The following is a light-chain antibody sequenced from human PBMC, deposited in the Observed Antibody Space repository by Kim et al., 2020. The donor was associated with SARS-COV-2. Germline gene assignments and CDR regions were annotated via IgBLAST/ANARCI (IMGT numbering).Light chain of an antibody. CDR2: DAS. CDR3: QQYENVPPMYT. V-gene: IGKV1-33*01. CDR1: QDISNY. J-gene: IGKJ2*01. Sequence: DIQMTQSPSSLSASVGDRVTIICQASQDISNYLNWYQQKPGRAPKLLIYDASNLETGVPSRFSGSGSGTAFTFTISSLQPEDIGTYYCQQYENVPPMYTFGQGTKVDIK.